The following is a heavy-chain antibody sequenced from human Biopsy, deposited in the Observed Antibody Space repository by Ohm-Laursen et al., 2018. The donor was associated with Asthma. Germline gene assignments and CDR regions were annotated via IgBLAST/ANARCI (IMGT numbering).Heavy chain of an antibody. Sequence: GTLSLTCSVYGGYLTGHYWNWIRQPPGKGLEWIGEIDQSGYTNYNPSLKSRVTISADTSKNQFHLNLGSVTAADTAVYYCARITSANYYYGMDVWGQGTTVTVSS. CDR2: IDQSGYT. CDR1: GGYLTGHY. V-gene: IGHV4-34*01. D-gene: IGHD1-20*01. CDR3: ARITSANYYYGMDV. J-gene: IGHJ6*02.